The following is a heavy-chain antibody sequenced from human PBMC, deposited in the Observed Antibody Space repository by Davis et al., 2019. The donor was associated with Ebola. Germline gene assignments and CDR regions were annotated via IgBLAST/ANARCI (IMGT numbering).Heavy chain of an antibody. CDR1: GFTFSDYY. CDR2: IGPSGNSF. CDR3: ARDTDYGGNLYYFDY. D-gene: IGHD4-23*01. Sequence: PGGSLRLSCEVSGFTFSDYYMSWIRQAPGKGLEWIAYIGPSGNSFYCADSVKGRFTISRDNAKNSLYLQMNSLRAEDTAVYYCARDTDYGGNLYYFDYWGQGTLVTVSS. J-gene: IGHJ4*02. V-gene: IGHV3-11*04.